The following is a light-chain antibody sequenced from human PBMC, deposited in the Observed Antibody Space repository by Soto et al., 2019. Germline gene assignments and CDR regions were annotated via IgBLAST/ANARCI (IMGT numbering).Light chain of an antibody. CDR2: DVT. CDR3: CSYAGSYTYV. CDR1: SSDVGGYNY. J-gene: IGLJ1*01. V-gene: IGLV2-11*01. Sequence: QSVLTQPRSVSGSPGQSVTISCTGTSSDVGGYNYGSWYQHHPGKAPKLMIYDVTKRPSGVRDRFSASKSGNTASLTISGLQAEDEADYYCCSYAGSYTYVFGTGTKLTVL.